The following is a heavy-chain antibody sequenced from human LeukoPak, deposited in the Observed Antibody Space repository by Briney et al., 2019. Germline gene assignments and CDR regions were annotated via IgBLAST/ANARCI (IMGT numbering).Heavy chain of an antibody. J-gene: IGHJ3*02. Sequence: ASVKVSCKASGYTFTSYGISWVRQAPGQGLEWMGGIIPIFDITIYAQKFQGRVTITADKSTSTAYMELSSLRSEDTAVYYCARDSAEQLADAFDIWGQGTMVTVSS. CDR2: IIPIFDIT. CDR3: ARDSAEQLADAFDI. V-gene: IGHV1-69*10. D-gene: IGHD6-13*01. CDR1: GYTFTSYG.